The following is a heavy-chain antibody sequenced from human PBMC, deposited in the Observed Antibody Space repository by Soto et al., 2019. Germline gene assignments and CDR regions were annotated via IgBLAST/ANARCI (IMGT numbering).Heavy chain of an antibody. CDR2: IRSKANSYAT. CDR3: TRRKAGELPAPYGLDV. D-gene: IGHD1-7*01. V-gene: IGHV3-73*01. Sequence: EVQLVESGGGLVQPGGSLKLSCAASGFTLSGSAMHWVRQASGKGLEWVARIRSKANSYATAYGASVKGRFTISRDDSKNTAYLHMNSLETEDTAVYYCTRRKAGELPAPYGLDVWGQGTTVTVSS. J-gene: IGHJ6*02. CDR1: GFTLSGSA.